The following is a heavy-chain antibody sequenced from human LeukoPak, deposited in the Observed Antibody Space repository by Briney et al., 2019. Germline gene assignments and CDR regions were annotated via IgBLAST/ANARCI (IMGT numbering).Heavy chain of an antibody. CDR3: ARYDRVAFGI. D-gene: IGHD3-22*01. J-gene: IGHJ3*02. CDR2: IYYSGST. V-gene: IGHV4-59*01. CDR1: GGSISSYY. Sequence: SETLSLTCTVSGGSISSYYWSWIRQPPGKGLEWIGYIYYSGSTNYNPSLKSRVTISVDTSKNQFYLKLSSVTAADTAVYYCARYDRVAFGIWGQGTMVTVSS.